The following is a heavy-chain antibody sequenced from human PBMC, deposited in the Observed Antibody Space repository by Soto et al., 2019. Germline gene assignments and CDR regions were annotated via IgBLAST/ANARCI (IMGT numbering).Heavy chain of an antibody. Sequence: PGEALKISCKSSGDTFTTNWIAWVRQMPGRGLERMGIIYPSDSDTRYSPPFPGQATISVDKSISTAYLQWSSLKVSDTATYYFARGSYYNTAWGQGTLVTVSS. CDR1: GDTFTTNW. V-gene: IGHV5-51*01. D-gene: IGHD3-10*01. CDR2: IYPSDSDT. CDR3: ARGSYYNTA. J-gene: IGHJ5*02.